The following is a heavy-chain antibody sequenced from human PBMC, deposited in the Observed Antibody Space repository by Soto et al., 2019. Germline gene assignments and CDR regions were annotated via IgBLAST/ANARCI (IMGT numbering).Heavy chain of an antibody. CDR1: GASISNAY. J-gene: IGHJ6*02. Sequence: PSETLSLTCTVSGASISNAYWSWIRQAAGKRLEWIGRIHSSGTFNYNPSLKSRVSISRDTSKNQISLKLSPVTAADTAVYYCARDNIVSKGYGMDVWGQGTTVTVSS. CDR3: ARDNIVSKGYGMDV. CDR2: IHSSGTF. V-gene: IGHV4-4*07. D-gene: IGHD5-12*01.